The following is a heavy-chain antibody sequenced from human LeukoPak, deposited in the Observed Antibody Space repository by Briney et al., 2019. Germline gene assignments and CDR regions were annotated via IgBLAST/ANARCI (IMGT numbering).Heavy chain of an antibody. CDR3: ESMIGPHYFDY. Sequence: GGSLRLSCAASGFTVSSNYMSWVRQAPGKGLEWVSVIYSGGSTYYADSVKGRFTISRDNSKNTLYLQMNSLRAEDTAVYYCESMIGPHYFDYRGQGTLVTVSS. V-gene: IGHV3-53*01. CDR1: GFTVSSNY. J-gene: IGHJ4*02. D-gene: IGHD3-10*02. CDR2: IYSGGST.